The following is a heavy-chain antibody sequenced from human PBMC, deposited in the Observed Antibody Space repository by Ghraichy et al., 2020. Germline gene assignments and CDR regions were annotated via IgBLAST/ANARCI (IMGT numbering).Heavy chain of an antibody. CDR2: IVVGSGNT. V-gene: IGHV1-58*01. D-gene: IGHD1-26*01. CDR3: AAKPPYSGSYFGY. Sequence: SVKVSCKASGFTFTSSAVQWVRQARGQRLEWIGWIVVGSGNTNYAQKFQERVTITRDMSTSTAYMELSSLRSEDTAVYYCAAKPPYSGSYFGYWGQGTLVTVSS. CDR1: GFTFTSSA. J-gene: IGHJ4*02.